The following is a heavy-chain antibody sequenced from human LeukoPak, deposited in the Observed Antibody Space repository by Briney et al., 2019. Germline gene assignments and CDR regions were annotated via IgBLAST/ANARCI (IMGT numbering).Heavy chain of an antibody. CDR3: ARGSINSSWYTYYYYGMDV. J-gene: IGHJ6*02. CDR1: GDSVSSNSAA. Sequence: SQTLSLTCAISGDSVSSNSAAWNWIRQSPSRGLEWLGRTYYRSKWYNDYAVSVKSRITINPDTSKNQFSLQLNFVTPEDTAVYYCARGSINSSWYTYYYYGMDVWGQGTTVTVSS. V-gene: IGHV6-1*01. CDR2: TYYRSKWYN. D-gene: IGHD6-13*01.